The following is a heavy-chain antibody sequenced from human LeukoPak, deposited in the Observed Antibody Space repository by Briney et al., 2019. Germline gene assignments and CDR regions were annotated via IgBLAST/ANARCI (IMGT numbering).Heavy chain of an antibody. V-gene: IGHV1-69*04. D-gene: IGHD4-17*01. CDR3: ARDGDYRDLPG. CDR2: IIPILGIA. Sequence: ASVKVSCKASGGTFSSYAISWVRQAPGQGLEWMGRIIPILGIANYAQKFQGRVTITADKSTSTAYMELSSLRSEDTAVYYCARDGDYRDLPGWGQGTLVTVSS. J-gene: IGHJ4*02. CDR1: GGTFSSYA.